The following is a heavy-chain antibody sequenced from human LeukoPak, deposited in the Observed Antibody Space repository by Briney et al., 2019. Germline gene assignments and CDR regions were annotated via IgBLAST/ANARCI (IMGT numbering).Heavy chain of an antibody. CDR2: INHSGST. CDR1: GGSFSGYY. Sequence: SETLSLTCAVYGGSFSGYYWSWIRQPPGKGLEWIGEINHSGSTNYNPSLKSRVTISVDTSKNQFSLKLSSVTAADTAVYYCARRRSVAGIVDYWGQGTLVTVSS. V-gene: IGHV4-34*01. CDR3: ARRRSVAGIVDY. D-gene: IGHD6-19*01. J-gene: IGHJ4*02.